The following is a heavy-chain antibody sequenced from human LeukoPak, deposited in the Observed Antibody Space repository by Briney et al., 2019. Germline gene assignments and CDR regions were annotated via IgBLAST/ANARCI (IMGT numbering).Heavy chain of an antibody. CDR2: INPSGGST. D-gene: IGHD3-10*01. CDR3: ARGEYGSGSYPYYYYYMDV. J-gene: IGHJ6*03. V-gene: IGHV1-46*01. CDR1: GYTFTSYY. Sequence: ASVKVSCKASGYTFTSYYMHWVRQAPGQGLEWMGIINPSGGSTSYAQKFQGRVTMTRDMSTSTVYMELSSLRSEDTAVYYCARGEYGSGSYPYYYYYMDVWGKGTTVTVSS.